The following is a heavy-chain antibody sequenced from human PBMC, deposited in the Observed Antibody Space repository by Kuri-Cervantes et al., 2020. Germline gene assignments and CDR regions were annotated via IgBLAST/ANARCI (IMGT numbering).Heavy chain of an antibody. V-gene: IGHV3-48*01. CDR3: AKDILDTAMVDGGYFDY. D-gene: IGHD5-18*01. CDR1: GITFSSYS. CDR2: ISSSSSTI. Sequence: GESLKISCAASGITFSSYSMNWVRQAPGKGLEWVSYISSSSSTIYYADSVKGRFTISRDNAKNSLYLQMNSLRAEDTALYYCAKDILDTAMVDGGYFDYWGQGTLVNVSS. J-gene: IGHJ4*02.